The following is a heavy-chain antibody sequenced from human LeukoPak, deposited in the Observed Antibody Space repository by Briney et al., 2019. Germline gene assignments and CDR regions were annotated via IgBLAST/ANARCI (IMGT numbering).Heavy chain of an antibody. CDR2: IYYSGST. CDR1: GGSVSSYY. V-gene: IGHV4-59*02. Sequence: SETLSLTCTVSGGSVSSYYWSWIRQPPGKGLEWVGYIYYSGSTNYSPSLKSRATISVDTSKNQFSLNLSSVTPADTAVYYCAGYSSTFYFYYGMDLWGQGITVTVSS. CDR3: AGYSSTFYFYYGMDL. D-gene: IGHD2-2*01. J-gene: IGHJ6*02.